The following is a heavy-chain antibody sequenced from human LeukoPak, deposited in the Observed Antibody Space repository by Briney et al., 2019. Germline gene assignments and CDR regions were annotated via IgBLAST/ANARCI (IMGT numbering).Heavy chain of an antibody. J-gene: IGHJ5*02. Sequence: SCKASGYTFTNYGISWVRQAPGKGLEWVAVISYDGGNKYYADSVKGRFTISRDNSKNTLYLQMNSLRAEDTAVYYCARDGPYYDSSGYYYDWFDPWGQGTLVTVSS. CDR2: ISYDGGNK. V-gene: IGHV3-30-3*01. D-gene: IGHD3-22*01. CDR3: ARDGPYYDSSGYYYDWFDP. CDR1: GYTFTNYG.